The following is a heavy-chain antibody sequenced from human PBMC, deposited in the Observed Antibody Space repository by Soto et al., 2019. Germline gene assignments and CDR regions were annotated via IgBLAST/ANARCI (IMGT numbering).Heavy chain of an antibody. D-gene: IGHD4-4*01. CDR3: ARASDAYSNYCYYGMDV. CDR1: GFTFSDYY. CDR2: ISSSGSTI. J-gene: IGHJ6*02. V-gene: IGHV3-11*01. Sequence: QVQLVESGGGLVKPGGSLRLSCAASGFTFSDYYMSWIRQAPGKGLEWVSYISSSGSTIYYADSVKGRFTISRDNAKNSLNLQMNSLRAEDTAVYYCARASDAYSNYCYYGMDVWGQGTTVTVSS.